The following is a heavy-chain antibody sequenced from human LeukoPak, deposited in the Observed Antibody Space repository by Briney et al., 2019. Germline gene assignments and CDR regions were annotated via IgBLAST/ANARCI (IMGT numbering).Heavy chain of an antibody. Sequence: SETLSLTCTVSGGSISSYYWSWIRQPPGKGLEWIGYIYYSGSTNYNPTLKSRVTISVDTSKNQFSLKLSSVTAADTAVYYCARNYGMDVWGQGTTVTVSS. V-gene: IGHV4-59*01. CDR1: GGSISSYY. CDR3: ARNYGMDV. CDR2: IYYSGST. J-gene: IGHJ6*02.